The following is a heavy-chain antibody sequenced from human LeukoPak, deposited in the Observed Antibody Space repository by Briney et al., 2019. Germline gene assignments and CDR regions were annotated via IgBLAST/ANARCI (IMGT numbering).Heavy chain of an antibody. J-gene: IGHJ4*02. V-gene: IGHV1-8*02. CDR2: MNPNSGHT. Sequence: ASVKVSCKACGGTFSNYAINWVRQAPGQGLEWMGWMNPNSGHTGYAQKFQGRVTMTRNTSIRTAYMELSSLRSEGTAVYYCARGGGYSSGHETFLDHWGQGTLVTVSS. CDR3: ARGGGYSSGHETFLDH. CDR1: GGTFSNYA. D-gene: IGHD5-18*01.